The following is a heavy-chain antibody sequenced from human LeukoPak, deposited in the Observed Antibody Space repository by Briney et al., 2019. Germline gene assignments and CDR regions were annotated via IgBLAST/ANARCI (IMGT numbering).Heavy chain of an antibody. D-gene: IGHD3-22*01. CDR1: GFTFSSYL. CDR2: INSDGRST. Sequence: GGALRLSCAASGFTFSSYLMHWVRQAPGKGLGWVSRINSDGRSTSYADSVKGRFTISRDNAKNTLYLQMNSLRAEGTRVYYSARDTGHHHDSSGYYGGDAFDIWGQVKMVTVSS. J-gene: IGHJ3*02. V-gene: IGHV3-74*01. CDR3: ARDTGHHHDSSGYYGGDAFDI.